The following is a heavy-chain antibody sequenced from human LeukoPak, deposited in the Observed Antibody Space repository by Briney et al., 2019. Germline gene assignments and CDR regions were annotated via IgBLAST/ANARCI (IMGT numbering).Heavy chain of an antibody. V-gene: IGHV4-4*07. Sequence: PSETLSLTCTVSGGSISSFFWSWIRQPAGKGLEWIGRIHSSGSTIFNSSLKSRVTMSVDTSKNQFSLNLTSVTAADTAVYYCARDWVAGINWFDHWGQGILVTVSS. CDR2: IHSSGST. J-gene: IGHJ5*02. CDR1: GGSISSFF. D-gene: IGHD3-10*01. CDR3: ARDWVAGINWFDH.